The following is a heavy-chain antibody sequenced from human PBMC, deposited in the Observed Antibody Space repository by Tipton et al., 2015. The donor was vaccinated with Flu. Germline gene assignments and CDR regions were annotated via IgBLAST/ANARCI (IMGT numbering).Heavy chain of an antibody. CDR1: AHIFIGYY. V-gene: IGHV1-2*06. CDR2: INPNSGGT. J-gene: IGHJ5*02. Sequence: QLVQSGAEVKKTGASVKVSCKAPAHIFIGYYIHWVRQAPGQGLGWLGRINPNSGGTNYAQKFQGRLTLTRDTSINTVYMELSRLRSDDTAEYYCASGPSTWGQGTLVTVSS. CDR3: ASGPST.